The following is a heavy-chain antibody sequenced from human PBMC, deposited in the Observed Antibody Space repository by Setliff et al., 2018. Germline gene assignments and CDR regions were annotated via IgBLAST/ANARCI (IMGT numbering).Heavy chain of an antibody. CDR2: IDWDDDK. CDR3: AKDGTHYYGAGTHHY. D-gene: IGHD3-10*01. V-gene: IGHV2-70*02. CDR1: GFSLSTSGMC. Sequence: SGPTLVNPTQTLTLTCTFSGFSLSTSGMCVSWIRQPPGKALEWLARIDWDDDKYYSTSLKTRLTISKDTSKNQVVLTMTNMDPEDTAVYYCAKDGTHYYGAGTHHYWGQGTLVTVSS. J-gene: IGHJ4*02.